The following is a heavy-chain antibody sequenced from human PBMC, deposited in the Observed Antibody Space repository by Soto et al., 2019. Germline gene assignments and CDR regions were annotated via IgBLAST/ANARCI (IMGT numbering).Heavy chain of an antibody. D-gene: IGHD6-19*01. Sequence: EVQLVESGGGLVQPGGSLKLSCAASGFTFSGSAMHWVRQASGKGLAWVGRIRSKAYNYATAYAASVKGRFTISRDDSKNTAYLQMNSLKTEDTAVYYCTRRGDSRAPGVDYCGQGTLVTVSS. CDR1: GFTFSGSA. CDR3: TRRGDSRAPGVDY. J-gene: IGHJ4*02. V-gene: IGHV3-73*02. CDR2: IRSKAYNYAT.